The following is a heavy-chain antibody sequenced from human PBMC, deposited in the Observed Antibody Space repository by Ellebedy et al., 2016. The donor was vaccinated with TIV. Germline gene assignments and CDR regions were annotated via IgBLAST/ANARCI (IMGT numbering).Heavy chain of an antibody. J-gene: IGHJ6*02. V-gene: IGHV3-23*01. Sequence: GESLKISXAGSGFTFGAYAMSWVRQAPGKGLEWVSGCTTSGDSTYYADSVKGRFTISRDNAKNTLFLQMNSLRAEDTAVYYCAKSLKPDRLRYGMDVWGQGTTVAVSS. CDR2: CTTSGDST. CDR3: AKSLKPDRLRYGMDV. CDR1: GFTFGAYA. D-gene: IGHD5/OR15-5a*01.